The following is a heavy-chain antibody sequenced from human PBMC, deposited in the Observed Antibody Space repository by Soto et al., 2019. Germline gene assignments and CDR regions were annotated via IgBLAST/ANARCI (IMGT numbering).Heavy chain of an antibody. D-gene: IGHD3-10*01. V-gene: IGHV4-59*01. Sequence: SETLSLTCTVSGGSISSYYWSWIRQPPGKGLEWIGYIYYSGSTNYNPSLKSRVAISVDTSKNQFSLKLSSVTAADTAVYYCARAPRGNYGYPSYFDYWGQGTLVTVSS. CDR1: GGSISSYY. CDR2: IYYSGST. CDR3: ARAPRGNYGYPSYFDY. J-gene: IGHJ4*02.